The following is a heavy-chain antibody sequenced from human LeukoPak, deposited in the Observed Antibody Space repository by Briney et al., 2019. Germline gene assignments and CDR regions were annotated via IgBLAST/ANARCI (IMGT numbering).Heavy chain of an antibody. CDR1: GFTFDDYA. CDR2: ISWDGGST. CDR3: AKASGIVGATMALDY. Sequence: PGGSLRLSCAASGFTFDDYAMQWVRQAPGKGLEWVPLISWDGGSTYYADSVKGRFTIYRDNSKNSLYLQMNSLRAEDTALYYCAKASGIVGATMALDYWGQGTLVTVSS. J-gene: IGHJ4*02. V-gene: IGHV3-43D*04. D-gene: IGHD1-26*01.